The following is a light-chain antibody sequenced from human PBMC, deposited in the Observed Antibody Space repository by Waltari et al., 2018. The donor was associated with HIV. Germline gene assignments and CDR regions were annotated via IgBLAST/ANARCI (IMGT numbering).Light chain of an antibody. CDR3: QQRSNWPPWT. J-gene: IGKJ1*01. Sequence: EIVLTQSPATLSLSPGERATLSCRASQSVSSYLAWYQQKPGQAPRLLIYYAFKRATGIPARFSGSGSGTDFTLTISSLEPEDFAVYYCQQRSNWPPWTFGQGTKVEIK. CDR1: QSVSSY. CDR2: YAF. V-gene: IGKV3-11*01.